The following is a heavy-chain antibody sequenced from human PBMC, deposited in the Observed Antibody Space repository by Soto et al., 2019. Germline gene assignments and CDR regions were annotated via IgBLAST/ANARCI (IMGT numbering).Heavy chain of an antibody. Sequence: QVQLVQSGAEVKKPGASVKVSCKASGYTFTSYDINWVRQATGQGLEWMGWMNPNSGNTGYAQKFQGRVSMTRNTSITTAYMELSSVRSEDTAVYYWARGGLPGTGFDYWGQGTLVTVSS. CDR1: GYTFTSYD. J-gene: IGHJ4*02. CDR3: ARGGLPGTGFDY. CDR2: MNPNSGNT. V-gene: IGHV1-8*01. D-gene: IGHD1-7*01.